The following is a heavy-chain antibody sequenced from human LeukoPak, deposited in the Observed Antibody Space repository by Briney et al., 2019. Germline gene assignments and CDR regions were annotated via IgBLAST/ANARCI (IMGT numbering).Heavy chain of an antibody. CDR3: ARARGVTPIYFDY. J-gene: IGHJ4*02. CDR1: GGSFSGYY. CDR2: INHSGST. Sequence: SETLSLTCAVEGGSFSGYYWSWIRQPPGKGLEWIGKINHSGSTNYNPSLKSRVTISVDTSKNQFSLKLSSVTAADTAVYYCARARGVTPIYFDYWGQGTLVTVSS. D-gene: IGHD3-10*01. V-gene: IGHV4-34*01.